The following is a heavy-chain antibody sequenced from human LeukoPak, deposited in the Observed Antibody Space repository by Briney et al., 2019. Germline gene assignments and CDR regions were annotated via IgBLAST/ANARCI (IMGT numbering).Heavy chain of an antibody. V-gene: IGHV7-4-1*02. CDR3: ASGPSYSGSNEYFDY. D-gene: IGHD1-26*01. CDR1: GYTFTSYA. CDR2: INTNTGNP. Sequence: ASVKVSCKASGYTFTSYAMNWVRQAPGRGLEWMGWINTNTGNPTYAQGFTGRFVFSLDTSVSTTYLQISSLKAEDTAVYYCASGPSYSGSNEYFDYWGQGTLVTVSS. J-gene: IGHJ4*02.